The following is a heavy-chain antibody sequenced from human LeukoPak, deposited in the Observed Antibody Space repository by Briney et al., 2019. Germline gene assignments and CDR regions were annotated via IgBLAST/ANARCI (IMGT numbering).Heavy chain of an antibody. D-gene: IGHD3-10*01. J-gene: IGHJ5*02. CDR3: ARVSDYYAGFDP. CDR1: GYTFTSYY. Sequence: ASVKVSCKASGYTFTSYYMHWVRQAPGQGLEWMGIINPSGGSTSYAQKFQGRVTMTRNTSISTAYMELSSLRSEDTAVYYCARVSDYYAGFDPWGQGTLVTVSS. V-gene: IGHV1-46*01. CDR2: INPSGGST.